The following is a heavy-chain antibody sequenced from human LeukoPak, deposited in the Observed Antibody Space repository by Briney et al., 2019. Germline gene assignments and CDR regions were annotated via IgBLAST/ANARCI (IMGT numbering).Heavy chain of an antibody. CDR1: GFTFSRCG. Sequence: PGGSLRLSRAASGFTFSRCGMHWVRQDPEKRLEYVSAISSNGGSTHYADSVKGRFTISRDNSKNTLYLQMSSLRAEDTAVYYCVKGLGITKEEFDYWGQGTLVTVSS. V-gene: IGHV3-64D*06. D-gene: IGHD3-3*01. J-gene: IGHJ4*02. CDR2: ISSNGGST. CDR3: VKGLGITKEEFDY.